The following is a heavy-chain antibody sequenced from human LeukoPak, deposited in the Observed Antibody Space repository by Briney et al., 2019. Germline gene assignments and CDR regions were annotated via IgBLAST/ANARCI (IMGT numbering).Heavy chain of an antibody. CDR3: ARQRAYSGSYYHFDY. V-gene: IGHV4-59*08. CDR2: IYYSGST. CDR1: GGSINSYF. J-gene: IGHJ4*02. Sequence: SETLSLTCTISGGSINSYFWSWLRQPPGKGLEWIGYIYYSGSTNYNPSLKSRVTISVDTSKNQFSLKLSSVTAADTAVYYCARQRAYSGSYYHFDYWGQGTLVTVSS. D-gene: IGHD1-26*01.